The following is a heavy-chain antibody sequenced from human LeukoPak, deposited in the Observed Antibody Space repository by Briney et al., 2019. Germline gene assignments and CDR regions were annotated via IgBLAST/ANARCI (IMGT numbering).Heavy chain of an antibody. CDR1: GFTFSSYW. J-gene: IGHJ4*02. CDR2: IKQDGSEK. V-gene: IGHV3-7*01. Sequence: PGGSLRLSCAASGFTFSSYWMSWVRQAPGKGLEWGANIKQDGSEKYYVDSVKGRFTISRDNAKNSLYLQMNGLRAEDTAVYYCAREWTPDDYGVYFDYWGQGTLVTVSS. D-gene: IGHD4-17*01. CDR3: AREWTPDDYGVYFDY.